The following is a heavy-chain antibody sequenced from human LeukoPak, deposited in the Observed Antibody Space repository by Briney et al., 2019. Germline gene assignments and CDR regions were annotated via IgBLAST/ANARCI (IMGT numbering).Heavy chain of an antibody. CDR3: ASADPWKPKGYSSGWAPFDY. CDR2: IYSGGST. V-gene: IGHV3-66*01. Sequence: GGSLRLSCAAPGFTVSSNYMSWVRQAPGKGLEWVSVIYSGGSTYYADSVKGRFTISRDNSKNTLYLQMNSLRAEDTAVYYCASADPWKPKGYSSGWAPFDYWGQGTLVTVSS. D-gene: IGHD6-19*01. J-gene: IGHJ4*02. CDR1: GFTVSSNY.